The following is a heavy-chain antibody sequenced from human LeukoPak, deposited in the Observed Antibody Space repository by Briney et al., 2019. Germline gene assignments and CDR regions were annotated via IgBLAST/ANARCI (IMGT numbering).Heavy chain of an antibody. CDR2: INHSGST. J-gene: IGHJ5*02. CDR1: GGSFSGYY. CDR3: ARGRPRYSSGWDWFDP. Sequence: SETLSLTCAVYGGSFSGYYWSWIRQPPGKGLEWIWEINHSGSTNYNPSLKSRVTISVDTSKNQFSLKLSSVTAADTAVYYCARGRPRYSSGWDWFDPWGQGTLVTVSS. V-gene: IGHV4-34*01. D-gene: IGHD6-19*01.